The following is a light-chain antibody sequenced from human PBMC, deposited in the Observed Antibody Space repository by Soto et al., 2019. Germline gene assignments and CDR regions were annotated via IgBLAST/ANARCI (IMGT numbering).Light chain of an antibody. Sequence: DIQRTQSPSTLSASVGSRVPITGRASQSITTWLAWYQQKPGTAVKVLIYDASTLGSGVPSRFSGSGSGTEITLTISSMQPEEFATDHCQQYHSYPWTFGQGTKVDIK. V-gene: IGKV1-5*01. CDR3: QQYHSYPWT. J-gene: IGKJ1*01. CDR1: QSITTW. CDR2: DAS.